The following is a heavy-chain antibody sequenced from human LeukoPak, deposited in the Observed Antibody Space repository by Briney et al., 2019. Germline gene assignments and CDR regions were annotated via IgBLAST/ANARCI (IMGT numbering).Heavy chain of an antibody. CDR1: GFTFSSYS. V-gene: IGHV3-21*01. CDR2: ISSSSSYI. D-gene: IGHD3-9*01. Sequence: GGSLRLSCAASGFTFSSYSMNWVRQAPGKGLEWVSSISSSSSYIYYADSVKGRFTISRVNAKNSLYLQMNSLRAEDTAVYYCAREGGGYDILTGYFRIARYYGMDVWGQGTTVTVSS. J-gene: IGHJ6*02. CDR3: AREGGGYDILTGYFRIARYYGMDV.